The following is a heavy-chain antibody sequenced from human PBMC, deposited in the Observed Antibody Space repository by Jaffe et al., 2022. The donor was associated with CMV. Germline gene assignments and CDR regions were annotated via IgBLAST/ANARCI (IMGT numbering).Heavy chain of an antibody. CDR2: IYSGGST. V-gene: IGHV3-66*01. J-gene: IGHJ6*03. Sequence: EVQLVESGGGLVQPGGSLRLSCAASGFTVSSNYMSWVRQAPGKGLEWVSVIYSGGSTYYADSVKGRFTISRDNSKNTLYLQMNSLRAEDTAVYYCARIYGDYVRDYYYYYMDVWGKGTTVTVSS. CDR1: GFTVSSNY. D-gene: IGHD4-17*01. CDR3: ARIYGDYVRDYYYYYMDV.